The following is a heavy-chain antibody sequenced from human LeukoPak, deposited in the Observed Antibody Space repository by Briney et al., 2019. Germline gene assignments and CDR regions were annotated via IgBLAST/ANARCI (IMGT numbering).Heavy chain of an antibody. Sequence: GGSLRLSCAASGFTFNSYRMHWVRQAPGKGLVWVSRISSDGSSTTYADSVKGRFTISRDNAKNTLYLQMNSLRAEDTAVYYCARNVYDSSGYYYFDYWGQGTLVTVSS. V-gene: IGHV3-74*01. CDR3: ARNVYDSSGYYYFDY. J-gene: IGHJ4*02. D-gene: IGHD3-22*01. CDR2: ISSDGSST. CDR1: GFTFNSYR.